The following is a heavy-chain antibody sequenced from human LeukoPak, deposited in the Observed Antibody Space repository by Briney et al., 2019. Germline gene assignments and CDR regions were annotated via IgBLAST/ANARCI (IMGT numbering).Heavy chain of an antibody. CDR2: MNPNSGNT. D-gene: IGHD3-3*01. J-gene: IGHJ6*02. Sequence: ASVTVSCKASGYTFTSYDNNWVRQATGPGLEWMGWMNPNSGNTGYAQKFQGRLTMTRNTSISTAYMELSSLRSEDTAVYYCARNYDFWDYYYGMDVWGQGTTVTVSS. CDR1: GYTFTSYD. CDR3: ARNYDFWDYYYGMDV. V-gene: IGHV1-8*01.